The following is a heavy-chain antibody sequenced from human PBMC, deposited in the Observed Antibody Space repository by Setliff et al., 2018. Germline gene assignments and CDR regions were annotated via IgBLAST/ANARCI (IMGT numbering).Heavy chain of an antibody. D-gene: IGHD6-19*01. CDR2: IDWDDTK. Sequence: SCPTLVNPTQALTLTCTFSGFSLSTSGMRVSWIRQPPGKALEWLARIDWDDTKFYSTSLKTRLTISKDTSKNQVVLTMTNMDPADTATYYCARSKGVAGIFDYWGQGTLVTVSS. CDR1: GFSLSTSGMR. CDR3: ARSKGVAGIFDY. V-gene: IGHV2-70*04. J-gene: IGHJ4*02.